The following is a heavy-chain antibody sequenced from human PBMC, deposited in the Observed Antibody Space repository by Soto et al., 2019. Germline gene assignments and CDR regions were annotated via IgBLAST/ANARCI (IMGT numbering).Heavy chain of an antibody. D-gene: IGHD3-22*01. V-gene: IGHV1-3*01. J-gene: IGHJ1*01. CDR2: INAGNGNT. Sequence: ASVKVSCKASGYTFTSYAMHWVRQAPGQRLEWMGWINAGNGNTKYSQKFQGRVTITRDTSASTAYMELSSLRSEDTAVYYCARATLLYYYDSSGYEYFQHWGQGTLVTV. CDR1: GYTFTSYA. CDR3: ARATLLYYYDSSGYEYFQH.